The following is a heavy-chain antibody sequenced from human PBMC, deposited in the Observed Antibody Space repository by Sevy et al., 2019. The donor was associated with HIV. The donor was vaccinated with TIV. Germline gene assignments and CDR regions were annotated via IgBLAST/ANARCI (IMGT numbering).Heavy chain of an antibody. CDR1: GFIFSNYN. CDR3: ARDLFSGGNAVYGY. CDR2: ISSSSSYI. Sequence: GGSLRLSCAASGFIFSNYNMNWVRQAPGKGLEWVSSISSSSSYIYYADSVKGRFTISRDNAENSLYLQMNSVRAEDTAVYYCARDLFSGGNAVYGYWGQGTLVTVSS. J-gene: IGHJ4*02. V-gene: IGHV3-21*01. D-gene: IGHD2-15*01.